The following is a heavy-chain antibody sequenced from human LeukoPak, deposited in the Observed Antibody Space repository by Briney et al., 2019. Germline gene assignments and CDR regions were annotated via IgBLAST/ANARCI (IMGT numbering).Heavy chain of an antibody. Sequence: PSETLSLTCSVSGGSISSRNHYWGWIRQHPGKGLEWIGSIFYTGNTYYNPSLRSRVTMSVDTSKNHFSLNLSSVTAADMAVYYCSRHVNTFDYWGQGALVTVSS. CDR1: GGSISSRNHY. CDR2: IFYTGNT. J-gene: IGHJ4*02. CDR3: SRHVNTFDY. V-gene: IGHV4-39*01.